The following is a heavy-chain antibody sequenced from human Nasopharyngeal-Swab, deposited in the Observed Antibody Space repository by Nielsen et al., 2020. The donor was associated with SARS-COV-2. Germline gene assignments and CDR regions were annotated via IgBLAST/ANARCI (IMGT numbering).Heavy chain of an antibody. V-gene: IGHV3-23*01. CDR3: AKVRPIVTTPRDFDY. Sequence: VRQAPGKGLEWVSAISGSAGATYYADSVKGRFTISRANSKNTVYLQMNSLRAEDAAVYYCAKVRPIVTTPRDFDYWGQGILVTVSS. CDR2: ISGSAGAT. J-gene: IGHJ4*02. D-gene: IGHD5-12*01.